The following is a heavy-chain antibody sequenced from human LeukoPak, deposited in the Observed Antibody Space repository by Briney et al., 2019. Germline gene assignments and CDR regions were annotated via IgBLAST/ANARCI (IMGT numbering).Heavy chain of an antibody. CDR3: ASIPARAFGEIIWDPWGYFDL. CDR2: IYYSGST. Sequence: SETLSLTCTVSGGSISSSSYYWGWIRQPPGKGLEWIGYIYYSGSTNYNPSLKSRVTISVDTSKNQFSLKLSSVTAADTAVYYCASIPARAFGEIIWDPWGYFDLWGRGTLVTVSS. D-gene: IGHD3-10*01. J-gene: IGHJ2*01. CDR1: GGSISSSSYY. V-gene: IGHV4-61*05.